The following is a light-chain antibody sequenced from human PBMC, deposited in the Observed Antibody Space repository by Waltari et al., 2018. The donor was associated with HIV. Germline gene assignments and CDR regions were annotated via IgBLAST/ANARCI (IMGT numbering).Light chain of an antibody. V-gene: IGKV1-5*03. CDR3: QQYNDHLYT. Sequence: DIQMTQSPSTVSASVGDRVTITSRASQSISNWLAWYQHTPGKAPKLLIYEASILESGVPSRFSGSGSGTEFTLTISSLQPDDFAAYYCQQYNDHLYTFGQGTKLEI. CDR1: QSISNW. CDR2: EAS. J-gene: IGKJ2*01.